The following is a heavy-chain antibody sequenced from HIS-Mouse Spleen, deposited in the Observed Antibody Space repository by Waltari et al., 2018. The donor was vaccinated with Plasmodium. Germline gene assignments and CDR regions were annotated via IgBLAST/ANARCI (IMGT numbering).Heavy chain of an antibody. CDR2: IKQEGSEN. Sequence: EVQLVESGGGLVQPGGSLRLPCAASEFPFSSYWMSWARLAPGKGLEGVANIKQEGSENYYVDSVKGRFTISGDNAKNSLYLQMNSLRAEDTAVYYCASSWYWYFDLWGRGTLVTVSS. V-gene: IGHV3-7*01. D-gene: IGHD6-13*01. CDR1: EFPFSSYW. CDR3: ASSWYWYFDL. J-gene: IGHJ2*01.